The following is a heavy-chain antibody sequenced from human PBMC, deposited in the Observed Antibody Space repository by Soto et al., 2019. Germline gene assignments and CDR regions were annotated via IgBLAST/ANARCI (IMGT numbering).Heavy chain of an antibody. CDR3: ASVAVAESHEDY. D-gene: IGHD6-19*01. Sequence: SETLSLTCAVYGGSFSGYYWSWIRQPPGKGLEWIGEINHSGSTNYNPSLKSRVTISVDTSKNQFSLKLSSVTAADTAVYYCASVAVAESHEDYWGQGTLVTVSS. V-gene: IGHV4-34*01. J-gene: IGHJ4*02. CDR1: GGSFSGYY. CDR2: INHSGST.